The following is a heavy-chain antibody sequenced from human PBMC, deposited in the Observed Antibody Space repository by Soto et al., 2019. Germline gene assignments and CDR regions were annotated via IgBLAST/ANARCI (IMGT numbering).Heavy chain of an antibody. CDR3: ANSPWSDYFDY. J-gene: IGHJ4*02. CDR1: GFSFSSYA. V-gene: IGHV3-23*01. D-gene: IGHD2-8*01. Sequence: PGGSLRLSSAASGFSFSSYAMSWVGQGPGKGLEWDIAISGSGGSTYYADSVKGRITIARDNSKNTLYLQMNSLRAEDRAVYYCANSPWSDYFDYWGQGTLVTVSS. CDR2: ISGSGGST.